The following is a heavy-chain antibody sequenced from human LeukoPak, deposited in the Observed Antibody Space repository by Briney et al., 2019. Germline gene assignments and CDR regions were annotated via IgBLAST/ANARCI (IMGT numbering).Heavy chain of an antibody. V-gene: IGHV3-11*06. CDR3: ARVGLTAAAGTYDY. CDR2: ISGTSSPT. D-gene: IGHD6-13*01. CDR1: GFTFSDYY. Sequence: GGSLRLSRAASGFTFSDYYMTWIRQAPGKGLEWLSYISGTSSPTNYAESVKGRFTISRDNAENSLYLQMNSLRAEDTAVYYCARVGLTAAAGTYDYWGQGTLVTVSS. J-gene: IGHJ4*02.